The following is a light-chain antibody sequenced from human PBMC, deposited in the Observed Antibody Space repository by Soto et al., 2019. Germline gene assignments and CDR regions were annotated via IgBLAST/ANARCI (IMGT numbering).Light chain of an antibody. CDR3: QQYNNWPGT. CDR1: QSVSSN. J-gene: IGKJ1*01. Sequence: EIVMTQSPATLSVSPGXRATLSCRASQSVSSNLAWYQHKPGQAPRLLIYGASTRATGIPARFSGSGSGTEFTLTISSLQSEDFALYYCQQYNNWPGTFGQGTKVDIK. V-gene: IGKV3-15*01. CDR2: GAS.